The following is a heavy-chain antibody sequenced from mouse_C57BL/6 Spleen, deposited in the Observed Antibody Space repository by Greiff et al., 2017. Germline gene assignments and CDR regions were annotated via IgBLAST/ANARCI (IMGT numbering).Heavy chain of an antibody. CDR2: ISYDGSN. CDR3: ARADYGSSYVAY. Sequence: EVQLQQSGPGLVKPSQSLSLTCSVTGYSITSGYYWNWIRQFPGNKLEWMGYISYDGSNNYNPSLKNRISITRDTSKNQFFLKLNSVTTEDTATYYCARADYGSSYVAYWGQGTLVTVSA. J-gene: IGHJ3*01. CDR1: GYSITSGYY. D-gene: IGHD1-1*01. V-gene: IGHV3-6*01.